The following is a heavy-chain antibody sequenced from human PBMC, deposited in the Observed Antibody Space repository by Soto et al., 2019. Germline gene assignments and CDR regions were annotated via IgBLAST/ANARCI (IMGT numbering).Heavy chain of an antibody. D-gene: IGHD1-26*01. Sequence: ASVKVSCKASGYTFNTYGVSWGRQAPGQGLEWMGRISAYNGDTNYAQKLQGRLTMTTDTSTRTTYMELRSLRSDDTAVYYCASHPVCVSLHFDVWGQGTMVTVSS. V-gene: IGHV1-18*04. CDR2: ISAYNGDT. CDR1: GYTFNTYG. J-gene: IGHJ4*01. CDR3: ASHPVCVSLHFDV.